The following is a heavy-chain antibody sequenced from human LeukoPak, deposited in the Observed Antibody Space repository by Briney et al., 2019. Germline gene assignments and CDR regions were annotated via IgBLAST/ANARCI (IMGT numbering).Heavy chain of an antibody. CDR3: ASSLIAAAGTLDY. D-gene: IGHD6-13*01. Sequence: KSSETLSLTCTVSGGSISSGGYSWSWIRQPPGKGLEWIGYIYHSGSTYYNPSLKSRVTISVDRSKNQFSLKLSSVTAADTAVYYCASSLIAAAGTLDYWGQGTLVTVSS. CDR1: GGSISSGGYS. J-gene: IGHJ4*02. V-gene: IGHV4-30-2*01. CDR2: IYHSGST.